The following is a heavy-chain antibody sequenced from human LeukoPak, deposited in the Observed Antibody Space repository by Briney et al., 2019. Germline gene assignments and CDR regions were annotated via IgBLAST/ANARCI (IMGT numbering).Heavy chain of an antibody. CDR3: ARTPWGNRGIYYMDV. CDR2: IYYSGST. D-gene: IGHD3-16*01. Sequence: SQTLSLTCTVSGGSISSGDYYWSWIRQPPGKGLEWIGYIYYSGSTYYNPSLKSRVAISVDTSKNQFSLKLSSVTAADTAVYYCARTPWGNRGIYYMDVWGKGTTVTVSS. V-gene: IGHV4-30-4*08. CDR1: GGSISSGDYY. J-gene: IGHJ6*03.